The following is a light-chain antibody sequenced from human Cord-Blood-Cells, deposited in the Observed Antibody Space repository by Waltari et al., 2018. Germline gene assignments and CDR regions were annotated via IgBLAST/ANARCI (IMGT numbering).Light chain of an antibody. J-gene: IGLJ3*02. Sequence: SYELTQPPSVSVSPGQTASITCSGAKLGAKYACWYQQKPGPSPVLVIYQDSKRPSGIPERCCGSNAGNTATLTISGTQAMDEADYYCQAWDSSTNWVFGGGTKLTVL. V-gene: IGLV3-1*01. CDR2: QDS. CDR3: QAWDSSTNWV. CDR1: KLGAKY.